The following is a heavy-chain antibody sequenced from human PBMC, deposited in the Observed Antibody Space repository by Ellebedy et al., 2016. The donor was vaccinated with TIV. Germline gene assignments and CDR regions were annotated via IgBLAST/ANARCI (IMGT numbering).Heavy chain of an antibody. CDR1: GYTLTDLS. Sequence: ASVKVSCKVSGYTLTDLSMHWVRQAPGKGLEWMGGFDPEDGETIYAQKFQGRVTMTRDTSTSTVYMELSSLRSEDTAVYYCARGDDYVRAFDIWGQGTMVTVSS. CDR3: ARGDDYVRAFDI. V-gene: IGHV1-24*01. D-gene: IGHD3-16*01. J-gene: IGHJ3*02. CDR2: FDPEDGET.